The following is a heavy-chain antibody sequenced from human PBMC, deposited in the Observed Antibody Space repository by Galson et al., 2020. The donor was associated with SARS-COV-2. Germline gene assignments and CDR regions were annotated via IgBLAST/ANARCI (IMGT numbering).Heavy chain of an antibody. Sequence: SQTLSLTCTVSGDSISGGGYFWSWIRQPAGKGLAWIGHIYSSGSTDYNPSLKGRVTISVDTAKHQFSLKLSSVTAADTAVYFCARVVNGYDVILTGFDSDYYYYMDVWGKGTTVTISS. CDR2: IYSSGST. D-gene: IGHD3-9*01. J-gene: IGHJ6*03. CDR1: GDSISGGGYF. V-gene: IGHV4-61*09. CDR3: ARVVNGYDVILTGFDSDYYYYMDV.